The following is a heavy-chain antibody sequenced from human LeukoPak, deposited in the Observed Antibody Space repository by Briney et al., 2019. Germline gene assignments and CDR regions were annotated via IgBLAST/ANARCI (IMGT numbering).Heavy chain of an antibody. CDR1: GDSVSSNSAA. CDR3: ARLKAENGDFYYYGMDV. V-gene: IGHV6-1*01. Sequence: SQTLSLTCAISGDSVSSNSAAWNWIRQSPSRGLEWLGRTYYRSKWYNDYAVSVKSRITIKGDTSNNQFSLQLNSVTPEDTAVYYCARLKAENGDFYYYGMDVWGQGTRSASP. J-gene: IGHJ6*02. D-gene: IGHD4-17*01. CDR2: TYYRSKWYN.